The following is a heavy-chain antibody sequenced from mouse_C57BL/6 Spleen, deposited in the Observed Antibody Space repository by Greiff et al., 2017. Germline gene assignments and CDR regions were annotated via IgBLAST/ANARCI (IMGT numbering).Heavy chain of an antibody. CDR1: GYTFPSYG. V-gene: IGHV1-81*01. CDR2: IYPRSGNT. J-gene: IGHJ4*01. D-gene: IGHD2-10*01. CDR3: ARKSYPYAMDY. Sequence: QVHVKQSGAELARPGASVKLSCKASGYTFPSYGISWVQQRTGQGLEWIGAIYPRSGNTYYNEKFKGKVTLTADKTSSTAYMELRSLTSEDSAVYFCARKSYPYAMDYWGQGTSVTVSS.